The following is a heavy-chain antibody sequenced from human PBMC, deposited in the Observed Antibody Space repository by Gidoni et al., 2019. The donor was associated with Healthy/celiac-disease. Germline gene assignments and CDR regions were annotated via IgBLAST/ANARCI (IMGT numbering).Heavy chain of an antibody. CDR3: ARVGRAAAGTGNFDY. V-gene: IGHV1-69*01. J-gene: IGHJ4*02. CDR2: IIPIFGTA. D-gene: IGHD6-13*01. Sequence: QVQLVQSGAEVKKPGSSVKVSCTASRGTFSSYAISWVRQAPGQGLEWMGGIIPIFGTANYAQKCQGRVTITADESTSTAYMELSSLRSEDTAVYYCARVGRAAAGTGNFDYWGQGTLVTVSS. CDR1: RGTFSSYA.